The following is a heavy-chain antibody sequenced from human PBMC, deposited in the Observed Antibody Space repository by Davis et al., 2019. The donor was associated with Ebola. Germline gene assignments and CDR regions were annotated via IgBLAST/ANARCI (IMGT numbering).Heavy chain of an antibody. CDR1: GFTFSSNA. CDR2: ISGIGSST. Sequence: GGSLRLSCAASGFTFSSNAMSWVRQAPGKGLEWVSAISGIGSSTYYADSVKGRFTISRDNSKNTLYLQMNSLRAEDTAVYDCARENIYGSDYFDSWGKGTLVTVSS. D-gene: IGHD5-18*01. J-gene: IGHJ4*02. CDR3: ARENIYGSDYFDS. V-gene: IGHV3-23*01.